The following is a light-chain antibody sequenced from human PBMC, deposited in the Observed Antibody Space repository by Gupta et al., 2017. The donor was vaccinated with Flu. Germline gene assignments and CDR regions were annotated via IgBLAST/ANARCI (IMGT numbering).Light chain of an antibody. V-gene: IGLV2-11*01. Sequence: QSAPTQPRSVYGSPGQSVTISCTGSSNDVGGSNRVSWYQQRPGKAPNLILYDVTERPSGVPDRFSGSKSGNTASLTISGLQADDEADYYCSSHAGRVTWVFGTGTTVTVL. CDR1: SNDVGGSNR. J-gene: IGLJ1*01. CDR3: SSHAGRVTWV. CDR2: DVT.